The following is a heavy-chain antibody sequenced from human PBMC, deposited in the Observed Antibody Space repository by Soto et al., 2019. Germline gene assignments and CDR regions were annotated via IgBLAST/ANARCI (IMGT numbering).Heavy chain of an antibody. V-gene: IGHV3-33*01. CDR1: GFTFGDSY. D-gene: IGHD2-21*02. Sequence: GGSLRLYCAGSGFTFGDSYMSWIRQAPGKGLEWVAVIWYDGSNKYYADSVKGRFTISRDNSKNTLYLQMNSLRAGDTAVYYCARHAVRPYCGGDCYHYYYYGMDVWGQGTTVTVSS. CDR2: IWYDGSNK. CDR3: ARHAVRPYCGGDCYHYYYYGMDV. J-gene: IGHJ6*02.